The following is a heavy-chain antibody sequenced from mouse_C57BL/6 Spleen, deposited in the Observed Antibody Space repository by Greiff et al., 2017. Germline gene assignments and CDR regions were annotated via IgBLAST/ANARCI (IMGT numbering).Heavy chain of an antibody. D-gene: IGHD2-5*01. CDR2: ILTGSGST. Sequence: VMLVESGAELMKPGASVKLSCTATGYTFTGYWIEWVQQMPGHGLEWIGEILTGSGSTNYNETFKGQATFTADTSSNTAYMQPSSLTTEDSAIYYCARPGDSNSFAYWGQGTLVTVSS. CDR3: ARPGDSNSFAY. CDR1: GYTFTGYW. V-gene: IGHV1-9*01. J-gene: IGHJ3*01.